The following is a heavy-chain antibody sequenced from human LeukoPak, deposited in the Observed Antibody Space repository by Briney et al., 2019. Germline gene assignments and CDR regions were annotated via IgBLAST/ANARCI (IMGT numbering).Heavy chain of an antibody. CDR3: ARDNSVGDIAWWFDP. CDR2: FDPEDGET. V-gene: IGHV1-24*01. CDR1: GYTLTELS. D-gene: IGHD3-16*02. J-gene: IGHJ5*02. Sequence: ASVKVSCKVSGYTLTELSMLWVRQAPGKGLEWMGGFDPEDGETIYAQKFQGRVTMTRDMSTTTDYMELSSLRSEDTAVYYCARDNSVGDIAWWFDPWGQGTLVTVSS.